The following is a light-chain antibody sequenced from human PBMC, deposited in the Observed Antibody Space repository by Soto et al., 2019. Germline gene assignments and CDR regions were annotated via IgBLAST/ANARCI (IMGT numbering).Light chain of an antibody. V-gene: IGKV1-5*01. CDR2: DAS. CDR1: QSISSW. Sequence: GDRVTITCRASQSISSWLAWYQQKPGKAPKLLIYDASSLESGVPSRFSGSGSGTEFTLTINSLQPDDFATYYCQQYGLTFGGGTKVEIK. J-gene: IGKJ4*01. CDR3: QQYGLT.